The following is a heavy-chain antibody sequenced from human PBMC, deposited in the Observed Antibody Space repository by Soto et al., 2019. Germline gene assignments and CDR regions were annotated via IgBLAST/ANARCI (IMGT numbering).Heavy chain of an antibody. CDR3: AKAGEEQLLDYYYYRDV. CDR1: GFTFSSYV. D-gene: IGHD2-2*01. V-gene: IGHV3-30*18. CDR2: ISYDGSEK. Sequence: QVQLVESGGGVVQPGRSLRLSCAASGFTFSSYVMHWVRQAPGKGLEWVTLISYDGSEKYYADSVRGRFTISRDNSKNTLYLQMSSLRAEDTAVYYRAKAGEEQLLDYYYYRDVWGKGTTVTVSS. J-gene: IGHJ6*03.